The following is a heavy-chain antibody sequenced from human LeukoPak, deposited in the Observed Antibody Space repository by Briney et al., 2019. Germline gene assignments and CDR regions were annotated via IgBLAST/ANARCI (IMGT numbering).Heavy chain of an antibody. CDR3: ASAYYSDTRGFDY. D-gene: IGHD3-22*01. CDR1: GFTFSSYW. V-gene: IGHV3-74*01. CDR2: INSDGSST. J-gene: IGHJ4*02. Sequence: GGSLRLSCVASGFTFSSYWMHWVRQAPGKGLVWVSRINSDGSSTSYADSVKGRFTISRDNAKNTLYLQMNSLRAEDTAVYYCASAYYSDTRGFDYWGQGTLVTVSS.